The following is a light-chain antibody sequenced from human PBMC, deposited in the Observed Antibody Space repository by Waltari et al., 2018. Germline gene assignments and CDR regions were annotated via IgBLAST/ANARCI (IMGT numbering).Light chain of an antibody. CDR3: CSYAGKYTSV. CDR2: NVD. J-gene: IGLJ2*01. V-gene: IGLV2-11*01. CDR1: ASDAGGYKY. Sequence: QSALTQPRSVSGSPGHSVTFPCTGTASDAGGYKYVSWYQQHPGKVPKLIIYNVDQRPSGVPDRFSGSKSGNTASLTISGLQAEDEADYYCCSYAGKYTSVFGGGTKLTVL.